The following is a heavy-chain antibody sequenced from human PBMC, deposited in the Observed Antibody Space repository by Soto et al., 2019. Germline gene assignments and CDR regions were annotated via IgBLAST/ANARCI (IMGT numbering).Heavy chain of an antibody. V-gene: IGHV3-30*18. CDR1: GFTFSSYG. D-gene: IGHD5-18*01. Sequence: GGSLRLSCAASGFTFSSYGMHWVRQAPGKGLEWVAVISYDGSNKYYADSVKGRFTISRDNSKNTLYLQMNSLRAEDTAVYYCAKDRGYSYALFDYWGQGTLVTVSS. CDR3: AKDRGYSYALFDY. J-gene: IGHJ4*02. CDR2: ISYDGSNK.